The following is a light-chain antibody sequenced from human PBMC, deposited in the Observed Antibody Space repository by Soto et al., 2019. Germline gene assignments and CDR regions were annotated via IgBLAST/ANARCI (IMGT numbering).Light chain of an antibody. V-gene: IGLV2-11*01. CDR3: CSYRGGCTWV. CDR2: DVS. J-gene: IGLJ3*02. CDR1: SSDVGGYSY. Sequence: QSALTQPRSVSGSPGQSVTISCTGTSSDVGGYSYVSWYQHYPGKAPKYMIYDVSKRPSGVPDRFSGSKSGNTASLTISGLQAEDEADYYCCSYRGGCTWVFGGGTKLTVL.